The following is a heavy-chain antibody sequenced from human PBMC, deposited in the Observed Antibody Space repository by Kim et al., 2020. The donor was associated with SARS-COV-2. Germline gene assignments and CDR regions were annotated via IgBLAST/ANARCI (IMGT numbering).Heavy chain of an antibody. V-gene: IGHV3-64D*09. Sequence: GGSLRLSCSASGFTFSSYAMHWVRQAPGKGLEYVSAISSNGGSTYYADSVKGRFTISRDNSKNTLYLQMSSLRAEDTAVYYCVKEKYYYGSGSYVYYYYGMDVWGQGTTVTVSS. CDR1: GFTFSSYA. CDR3: VKEKYYYGSGSYVYYYYGMDV. D-gene: IGHD3-10*01. J-gene: IGHJ6*02. CDR2: ISSNGGST.